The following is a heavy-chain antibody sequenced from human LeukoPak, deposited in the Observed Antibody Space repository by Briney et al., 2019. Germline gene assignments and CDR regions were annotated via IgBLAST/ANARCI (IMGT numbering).Heavy chain of an antibody. CDR3: AMDTVVVPAAVGAFDI. Sequence: QPGGSLRLSCAASGFTFSSYAMSWVRQAPGKGLEWVSAISGSGGSTYSADSVKGRFTISRDNSKNTLYLQMNSLRAEDTAVYYCAMDTVVVPAAVGAFDIWGQGTMVTVSS. V-gene: IGHV3-23*01. J-gene: IGHJ3*02. D-gene: IGHD2-2*03. CDR2: ISGSGGST. CDR1: GFTFSSYA.